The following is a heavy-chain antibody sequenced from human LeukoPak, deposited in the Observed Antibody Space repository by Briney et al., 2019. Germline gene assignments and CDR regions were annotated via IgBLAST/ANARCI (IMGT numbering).Heavy chain of an antibody. CDR2: ISGSGGST. J-gene: IGHJ6*03. V-gene: IGHV3-23*01. CDR3: AKNDGNLPYYYYYMDV. Sequence: GGSLRLSCAASGFTFSSYTMHWVRQAPGKGLEWVSAISGSGGSTYYADSLKGRFKISRDNSKNTLYLQMNSLRADDTAVYYCAKNDGNLPYYYYYMDVWGKGTTVTVSS. CDR1: GFTFSSYT. D-gene: IGHD1-1*01.